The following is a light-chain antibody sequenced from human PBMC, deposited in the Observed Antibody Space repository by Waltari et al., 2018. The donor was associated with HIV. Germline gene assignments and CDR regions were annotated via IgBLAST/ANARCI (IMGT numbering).Light chain of an antibody. CDR2: AAS. CDR1: PGINTY. V-gene: IGKV1-9*01. J-gene: IGKJ4*01. CDR3: QQLSSYPLT. Sequence: RLTQSPSFLSASVGDTVTITCRASPGINTYLALYQQKPGEGPKLLIYAASTLKTGVPSRFSGSGSGTDFSLTINGLQSEDFATYYCQQLSSYPLTFAGGTTVEIK.